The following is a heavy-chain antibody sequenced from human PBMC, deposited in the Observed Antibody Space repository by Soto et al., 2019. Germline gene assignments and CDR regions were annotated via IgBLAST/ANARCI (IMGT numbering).Heavy chain of an antibody. CDR2: IYYSGST. V-gene: IGHV4-59*01. CDR3: ARIDRSGGWVSARDY. CDR1: GGSISSYY. Sequence: PSEPLSLTCTVSGGSISSYYWSWIRQPPGKELEWIGYIYYSGSTNYNPSLKSRVTISVDTSKNQFSLKLSSVTAADTAVYYCARIDRSGGWVSARDYWGQGTLVTVSS. D-gene: IGHD2-15*01. J-gene: IGHJ4*02.